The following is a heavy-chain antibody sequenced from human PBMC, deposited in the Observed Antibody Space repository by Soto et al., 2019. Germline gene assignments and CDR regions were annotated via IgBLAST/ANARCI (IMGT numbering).Heavy chain of an antibody. D-gene: IGHD2-2*01. V-gene: IGHV3-23*01. Sequence: EVQLLESGGGLVQPGGSLRLSCAVSGFSFSTYAMSWVRQAPGKGLEWVSGISAGGGNTYYADSVRGRFTLSRENSKDTLYLQITSLRAEDTAFYYCAKHAEYQLVSWFDPLGQGTLVTVST. CDR1: GFSFSTYA. CDR3: AKHAEYQLVSWFDP. CDR2: ISAGGGNT. J-gene: IGHJ5*02.